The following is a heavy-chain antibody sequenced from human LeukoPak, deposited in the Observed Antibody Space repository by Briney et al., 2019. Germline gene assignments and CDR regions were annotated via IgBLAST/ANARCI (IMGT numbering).Heavy chain of an antibody. CDR3: ARETAAAGDY. Sequence: SVKVSCKASGGTFSSYAISWVRQAPGQGLGWMGRIIPIFGTANYAQKFQGRVTITTDESTSTAYMELSSLRSEDTAVYYCARETAAAGDYWGQGTLVTVSS. CDR1: GGTFSSYA. CDR2: IIPIFGTA. V-gene: IGHV1-69*05. D-gene: IGHD6-13*01. J-gene: IGHJ4*02.